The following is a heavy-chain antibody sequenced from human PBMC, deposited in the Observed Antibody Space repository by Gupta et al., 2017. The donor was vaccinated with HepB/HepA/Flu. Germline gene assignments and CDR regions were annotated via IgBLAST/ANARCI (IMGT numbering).Heavy chain of an antibody. J-gene: IGHJ6*03. V-gene: IGHV3-23*01. CDR2: IGTDLRT. Sequence: EVQLLESGGGLVQLGGSLRLSCAASGFTFGGNAMSWVRQAPGKGLEWVSGIGTDLRTHYADSVRGRFTISRDNSKNTVYLQMNSLTVEDTAVYYCVKDLHFWSAMDVWGKGTTVTVSS. CDR1: GFTFGGNA. D-gene: IGHD3-3*02. CDR3: VKDLHFWSAMDV.